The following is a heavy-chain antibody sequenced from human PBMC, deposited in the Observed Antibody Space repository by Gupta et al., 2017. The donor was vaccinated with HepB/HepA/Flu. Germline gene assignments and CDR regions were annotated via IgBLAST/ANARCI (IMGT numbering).Heavy chain of an antibody. Sequence: EAQLLVSGGGLVQPGGSMRLSCTASGSTFSNNATGWVRKAPGKGLEWVSGIGGDDRAHYADSVKGRFTISRDNSKNTLYLQMNSLRAEDTAVYYCAKDLYFWSDMDVWGEGITVTVSS. CDR2: IGGDDRA. V-gene: IGHV3-23*01. CDR3: AKDLYFWSDMDV. J-gene: IGHJ6*03. CDR1: GSTFSNNA. D-gene: IGHD3-3*01.